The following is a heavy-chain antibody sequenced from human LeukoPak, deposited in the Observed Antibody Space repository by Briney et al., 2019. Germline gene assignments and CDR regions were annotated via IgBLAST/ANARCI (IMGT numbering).Heavy chain of an antibody. V-gene: IGHV1-18*01. CDR1: GFTFTKYG. Sequence: ASVKVSCKASGFTFTKYGINWVRQAPGQGLEWMGLIRPYNGNTNYAQKLQGRVTMTTDTSTSTAYMEVRSLKFGDTAVYYCARDNYDYVWGTQRVDFWGQGTLVTVSS. D-gene: IGHD3-16*01. CDR2: IRPYNGNT. CDR3: ARDNYDYVWGTQRVDF. J-gene: IGHJ4*02.